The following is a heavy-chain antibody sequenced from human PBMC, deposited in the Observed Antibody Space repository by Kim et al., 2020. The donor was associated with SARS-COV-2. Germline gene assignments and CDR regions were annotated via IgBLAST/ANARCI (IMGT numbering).Heavy chain of an antibody. CDR2: INPSGGST. CDR3: ARNGGEAAAGPQVGWFDP. CDR1: GYTFTSYY. Sequence: ASVKVSCKASGYTFTSYYMHWVRQAPGQGLEWMGIINPSGGSTSYAQKFQGRVTMTRDTSTSTVYMELSSLRSEDTAVYYCARNGGEAAAGPQVGWFDPWGQGTLVTVSS. J-gene: IGHJ5*02. V-gene: IGHV1-46*01. D-gene: IGHD6-13*01.